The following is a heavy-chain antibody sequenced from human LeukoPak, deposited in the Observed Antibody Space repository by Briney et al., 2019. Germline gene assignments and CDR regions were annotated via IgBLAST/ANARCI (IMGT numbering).Heavy chain of an antibody. J-gene: IGHJ3*02. CDR1: GFTFSDHY. D-gene: IGHD4-23*01. Sequence: GGSLRLSCAASGFTFSDHYMDWVRQAPGKGLEWVGRSTNKATSYTTEYAASVKGRFIISRDDSKNSLYLQMNSLKTEDTVVYYCARDLDYGGNSDAFDIWGQGTMVTVSS. V-gene: IGHV3-72*01. CDR3: ARDLDYGGNSDAFDI. CDR2: STNKATSYTT.